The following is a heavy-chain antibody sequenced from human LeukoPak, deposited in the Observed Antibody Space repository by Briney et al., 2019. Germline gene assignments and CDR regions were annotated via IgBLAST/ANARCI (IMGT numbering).Heavy chain of an antibody. D-gene: IGHD1-14*01. CDR2: ISGSGGNT. CDR1: GFTFNNYT. V-gene: IGHV3-23*01. Sequence: GGSLRLSCAASGFTFNNYTMNWVRQAPGKGLEWVSSISGSGGNTYYADSVKGRFTISRDNSKNTLYLQMNSLRAEDTAVYYCAKPARTDAFDIWGQGTMITVSS. J-gene: IGHJ3*02. CDR3: AKPARTDAFDI.